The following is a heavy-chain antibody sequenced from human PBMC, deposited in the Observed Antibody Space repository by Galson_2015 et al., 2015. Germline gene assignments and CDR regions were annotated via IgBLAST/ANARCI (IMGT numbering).Heavy chain of an antibody. V-gene: IGHV1-3*01. Sequence: SVKVSCKASGYTFTSFAIHWVRQAPGQRLEWMGWINAGNGKTTYSQKFQGILTITRDTSANTHYMELSSLRSEDTAVYYCARGYYYGSGSYCLDYWGQGTLVTVSS. CDR1: GYTFTSFA. CDR3: ARGYYYGSGSYCLDY. D-gene: IGHD3-10*01. CDR2: INAGNGKT. J-gene: IGHJ4*02.